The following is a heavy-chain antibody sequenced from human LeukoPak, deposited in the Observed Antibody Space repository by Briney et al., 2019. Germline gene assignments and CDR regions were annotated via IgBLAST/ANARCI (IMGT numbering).Heavy chain of an antibody. D-gene: IGHD2-21*02. J-gene: IGHJ5*02. V-gene: IGHV4-39*07. Sequence: SETLSLTCTVSGGSVSSGSYYWSWIRQSPGKGLEWIGEINRSGSTNYNPSLKSRVTISVDTSKNQFSLKLSSVTAADTAVYYCARGYVVETTWGQGTLVTVSS. CDR2: INRSGST. CDR1: GGSVSSGSYY. CDR3: ARGYVVETT.